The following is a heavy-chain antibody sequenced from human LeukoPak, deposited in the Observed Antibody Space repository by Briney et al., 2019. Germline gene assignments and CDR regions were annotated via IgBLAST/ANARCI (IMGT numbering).Heavy chain of an antibody. D-gene: IGHD5-12*01. CDR3: ARDPVRGYSGTRFSYYFDY. V-gene: IGHV3-48*01. Sequence: SGGSLRLSCAASGFTFSSYSMNWVRQAPGKGLEWVSYISSSSSTIYYADSVKGRFTTSRDNAKNSLYLQMNSLRAEDTAVYYCARDPVRGYSGTRFSYYFDYRGQGTLVTVSS. CDR1: GFTFSSYS. J-gene: IGHJ4*02. CDR2: ISSSSSTI.